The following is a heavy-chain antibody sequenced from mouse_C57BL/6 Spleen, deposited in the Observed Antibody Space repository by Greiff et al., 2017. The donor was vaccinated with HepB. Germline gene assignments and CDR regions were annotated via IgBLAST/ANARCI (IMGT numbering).Heavy chain of an antibody. V-gene: IGHV1-81*01. Sequence: QVQLQQSGAELARPGASVKLSCKASGYTFTSYGISWVKQRTGQGLEWIGEIYPRSGNTYYNEKFKGKATLTADKSSSTAYMELRSLTSEDSAVYFCARRSIGPYYGSSNWYFDVWGTGTTVTVSS. CDR1: GYTFTSYG. J-gene: IGHJ1*03. CDR3: ARRSIGPYYGSSNWYFDV. D-gene: IGHD1-1*01. CDR2: IYPRSGNT.